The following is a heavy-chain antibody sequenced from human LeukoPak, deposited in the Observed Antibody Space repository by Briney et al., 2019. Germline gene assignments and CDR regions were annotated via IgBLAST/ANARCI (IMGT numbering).Heavy chain of an antibody. D-gene: IGHD2-21*02. CDR1: GYSISSGYY. V-gene: IGHV4-38-2*02. J-gene: IGHJ3*01. Sequence: SSETLSLTCTVSGYSISSGYYWGWIRQPPGKGLEWIGSIYHSGSTYYNPSLKSRVTISVDTSKNQFSLKLSSVTAADTAVYYCAKKAYCGGYCPDDGHAFNVWGQGTMVTVSS. CDR2: IYHSGST. CDR3: AKKAYCGGYCPDDGHAFNV.